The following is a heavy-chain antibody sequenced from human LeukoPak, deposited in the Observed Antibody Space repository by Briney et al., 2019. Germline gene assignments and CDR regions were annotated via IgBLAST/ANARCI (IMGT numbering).Heavy chain of an antibody. CDR2: ISSSSSYI. J-gene: IGHJ4*02. V-gene: IGHV3-21*04. Sequence: KPGGSLRLSCAASGFSFSSHSMYWVRQAPGRGLEWVSSISSSSSYIYYADSVKGRFTISRDNSKNTLYLQMNSLRAEDTAVYYCAKDPPHLVGATFTYFDYWGQGTLVTVSS. D-gene: IGHD1-26*01. CDR3: AKDPPHLVGATFTYFDY. CDR1: GFSFSSHS.